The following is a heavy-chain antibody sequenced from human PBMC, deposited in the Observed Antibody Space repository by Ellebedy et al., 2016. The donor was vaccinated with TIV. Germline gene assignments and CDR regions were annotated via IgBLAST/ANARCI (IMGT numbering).Heavy chain of an antibody. J-gene: IGHJ5*02. CDR3: AKGGFRNWFDP. D-gene: IGHD1-14*01. CDR2: ISSSSVTI. Sequence: PGGSLRLSCAASGFTFSSYSMNWVRQAPGKGLEWVSYISSSSVTIYYADSVKGRFTISRDTSKNTLYLHMNSLRVEDTAIYYCAKGGFRNWFDPWGQGTLVTVSS. CDR1: GFTFSSYS. V-gene: IGHV3-48*04.